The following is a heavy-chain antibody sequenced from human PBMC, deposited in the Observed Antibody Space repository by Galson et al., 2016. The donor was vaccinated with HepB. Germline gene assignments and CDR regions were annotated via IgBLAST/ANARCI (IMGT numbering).Heavy chain of an antibody. J-gene: IGHJ6*02. CDR1: GYTFTPYG. D-gene: IGHD3-9*01. CDR2: INTVKGNT. CDR3: ARLYDVLTGEGEYYYYGMDV. Sequence: SVKVSCKASGYTFTPYGIHWVRQAPGQRLQWMGWINTVKGNTEYSQKFQGRVTISRDTSATTAYMELSSLRSEDTAVYYCARLYDVLTGEGEYYYYGMDVWGQGTTVTVSS. V-gene: IGHV1-3*04.